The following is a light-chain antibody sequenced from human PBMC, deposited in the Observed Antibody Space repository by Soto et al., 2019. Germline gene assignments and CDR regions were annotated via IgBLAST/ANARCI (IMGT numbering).Light chain of an antibody. V-gene: IGLV2-23*01. CDR3: CSYAGKV. Sequence: QSALTQPASVSGSPGQSITISCTGTSSDVGSYNLVSWYQQHPGKAPKLIIYEGSKRPSGVSNRFSGSKSGNTASLTISGLQAEDEADYYCCSYAGKVFGGGTQLTVL. CDR2: EGS. CDR1: SSDVGSYNL. J-gene: IGLJ3*02.